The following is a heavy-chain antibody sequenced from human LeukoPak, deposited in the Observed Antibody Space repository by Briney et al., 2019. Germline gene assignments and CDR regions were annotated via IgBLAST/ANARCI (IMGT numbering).Heavy chain of an antibody. CDR1: GGSIGRNY. D-gene: IGHD3-16*01. CDR3: TREVGEHDY. J-gene: IGHJ4*02. V-gene: IGHV4-59*01. CDR2: VSYSGST. Sequence: SETLSLTCTVSGGSIGRNYWSWIRQPPGKGLEWIGYVSYSGSTNYNPSLRNRVTILVDPSKNQFSLKLRSVTAADTAAYYCTREVGEHDYWGQGTLVTVSS.